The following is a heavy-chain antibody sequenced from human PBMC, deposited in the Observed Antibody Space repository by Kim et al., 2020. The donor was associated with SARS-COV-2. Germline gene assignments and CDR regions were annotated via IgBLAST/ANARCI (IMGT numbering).Heavy chain of an antibody. Sequence: SETLSLTCAVYGGSFSGYYWSWIRQPPGKGLEWIGEINHSGSTNYNPSLKSRVTISVDTSKNQFSLKLSSVTAADTAVYYCARGRGLITGIAAGGDGFDPWGQGTLVTVSS. CDR3: ARGRGLITGIAAGGDGFDP. V-gene: IGHV4-34*01. CDR2: INHSGST. CDR1: GGSFSGYY. J-gene: IGHJ5*02. D-gene: IGHD1-20*01.